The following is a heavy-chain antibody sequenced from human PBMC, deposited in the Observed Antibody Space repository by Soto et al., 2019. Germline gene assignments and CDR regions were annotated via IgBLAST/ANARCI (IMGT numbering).Heavy chain of an antibody. V-gene: IGHV4-39*01. CDR2: IYYSEST. Sequence: PSETLSLTCTVSGGSISSSSYSWGWIRQSPGKGLEWIGTIYYSESTYYNPSLKSRVTISVDTSKNQFSLKLSSVTAADTAVYYCAKLRGYCTINGCHGDYAMDVWGQGTTVT. J-gene: IGHJ6*02. CDR1: GGSISSSSYS. CDR3: AKLRGYCTINGCHGDYAMDV. D-gene: IGHD2-8*01.